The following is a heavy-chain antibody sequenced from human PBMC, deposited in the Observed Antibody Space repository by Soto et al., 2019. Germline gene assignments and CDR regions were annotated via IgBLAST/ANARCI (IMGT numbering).Heavy chain of an antibody. V-gene: IGHV3-30*18. D-gene: IGHD6-13*01. CDR3: AKEVTLDSSPHPNYYYYGMDV. J-gene: IGHJ6*02. Sequence: GGPLRLSCAASGFTFSSYGMHWVRQAPGKGLEWVAVISYDGSNKYYADSVKGRFTISRDNSKNTLYLQMNSLRAEDTAVYYCAKEVTLDSSPHPNYYYYGMDVWGQGTTVTVSS. CDR2: ISYDGSNK. CDR1: GFTFSSYG.